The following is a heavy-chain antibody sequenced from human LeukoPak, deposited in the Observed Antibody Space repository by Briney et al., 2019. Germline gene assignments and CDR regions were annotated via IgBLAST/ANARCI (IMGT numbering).Heavy chain of an antibody. V-gene: IGHV4-59*11. CDR3: ARVVTIFGVVTHDAFDI. CDR2: IYYSGST. Sequence: SETLSLTCTVSGGSISSHYWSWIRQPSGKGREGMGYIYYSGSTNYNPSLKSRVTISVDTSKNQFSLKLSSVTAADTAVYYCARVVTIFGVVTHDAFDIWGQGTMVTVSS. CDR1: GGSISSHY. D-gene: IGHD3-3*01. J-gene: IGHJ3*02.